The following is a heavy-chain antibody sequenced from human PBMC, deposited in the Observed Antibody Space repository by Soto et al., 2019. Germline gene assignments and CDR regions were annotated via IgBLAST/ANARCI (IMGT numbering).Heavy chain of an antibody. D-gene: IGHD3-10*01. Sequence: EVQLLESGGGLVQPGGSPRLSCAASGFTFSSYAMSWVRQAPGKGLEWVSAISGSGGSTYYADSVKGRFTISRDNSRNTLYLQMNSLRVEDTAVYYCGKDRGVTMVRGVINDYWGQGTLVTVSS. CDR3: GKDRGVTMVRGVINDY. CDR2: ISGSGGST. CDR1: GFTFSSYA. V-gene: IGHV3-23*01. J-gene: IGHJ4*02.